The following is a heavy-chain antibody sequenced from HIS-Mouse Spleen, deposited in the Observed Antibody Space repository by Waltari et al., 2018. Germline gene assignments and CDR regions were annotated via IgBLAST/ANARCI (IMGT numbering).Heavy chain of an antibody. CDR1: GGSISSSSYY. CDR2: IYYRGST. Sequence: QLQLQESGPGLVKPSETLSLTCTVSGGSISSSSYYWGWIRQPPGKGLEWLGSIYYRGSTYYNPDLKSRVTISVDTSKNQFSLKLSSVTAADTAVYYCAREIPYSSSWYDWYFDLWGRGTLVTVSS. D-gene: IGHD6-13*01. J-gene: IGHJ2*01. CDR3: AREIPYSSSWYDWYFDL. V-gene: IGHV4-39*07.